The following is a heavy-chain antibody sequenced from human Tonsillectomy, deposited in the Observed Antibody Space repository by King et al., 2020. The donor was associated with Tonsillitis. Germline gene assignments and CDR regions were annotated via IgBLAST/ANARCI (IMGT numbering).Heavy chain of an antibody. CDR3: AKDGRVETDYAYFYF. Sequence: ESGGGVVLPGGSLRLSCAASEFTFSSYGMHWVRQAPGKGLEWVALVRHDGSNENYADSVKGRFTISRDNSKNTLYLQMNSLRVEDTAVYYCAKDGRVETDYAYFYFWGQGTLVTVSS. CDR2: VRHDGSNE. D-gene: IGHD3-16*01. V-gene: IGHV3-30*02. CDR1: EFTFSSYG. J-gene: IGHJ4*02.